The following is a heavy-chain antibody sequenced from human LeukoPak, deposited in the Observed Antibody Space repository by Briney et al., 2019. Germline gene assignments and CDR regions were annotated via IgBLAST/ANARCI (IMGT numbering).Heavy chain of an antibody. Sequence: ASVKVSCKASEYTLNAYYIHWVRQAPGQGLEWMGWVNPNTGATDYAQDFQDRVTMTRDTSISTAYMELTSLFSDDTAVYYCARAALIGSRILMAFDIWGQGTMVTVSS. CDR3: ARAALIGSRILMAFDI. CDR1: EYTLNAYY. D-gene: IGHD2/OR15-2a*01. V-gene: IGHV1-2*02. CDR2: VNPNTGAT. J-gene: IGHJ3*02.